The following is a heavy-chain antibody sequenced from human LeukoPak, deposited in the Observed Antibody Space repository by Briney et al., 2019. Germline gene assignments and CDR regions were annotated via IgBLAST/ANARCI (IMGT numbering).Heavy chain of an antibody. V-gene: IGHV3-23*01. CDR1: GFTFSGSA. CDR3: AKDIVVVPAAMDNAFDI. Sequence: GGSLRLSCAASGFTFSGSAMHWVRQASGKGLEWVSAISGSGGSTYYADSVKGRFTISRDNSKNTLYLQMNSLRAEDTAVYYCAKDIVVVPAAMDNAFDIWGQGTMVTVSS. J-gene: IGHJ3*02. D-gene: IGHD2-2*01. CDR2: ISGSGGST.